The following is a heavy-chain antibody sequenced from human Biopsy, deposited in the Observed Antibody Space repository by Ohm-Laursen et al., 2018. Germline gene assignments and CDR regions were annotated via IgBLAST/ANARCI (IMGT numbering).Heavy chain of an antibody. J-gene: IGHJ4*02. CDR2: INQSGTT. CDR3: GNEVHGRDY. CDR1: GKTFGDYQ. Sequence: TLSLTCAVFGKTFGDYQWSWIRQPLGQGLEWIGQINQSGTTNYNPSLKSRVSISADASKSEFSQRLTSVTAADTAVYFCGNEVHGRDYWGLGAQVTVSS. V-gene: IGHV4-34*08. D-gene: IGHD2-15*01.